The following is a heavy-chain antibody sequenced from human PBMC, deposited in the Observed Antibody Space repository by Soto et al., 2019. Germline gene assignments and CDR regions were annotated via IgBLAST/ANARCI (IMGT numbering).Heavy chain of an antibody. V-gene: IGHV3-21*01. CDR3: TTDASRDSTARGWFDP. CDR1: GFTFRSFT. CDR2: ISSNSAYI. J-gene: IGHJ5*02. D-gene: IGHD3-10*01. Sequence: GGSLRLSCAASGFTFRSFTMNWVRQAPGKGLEWVSTISSNSAYIYYTDALRGRFTISRDNAKNSLHLQMNSLRAEDTAVYYCTTDASRDSTARGWFDPWGPGTLVTVSS.